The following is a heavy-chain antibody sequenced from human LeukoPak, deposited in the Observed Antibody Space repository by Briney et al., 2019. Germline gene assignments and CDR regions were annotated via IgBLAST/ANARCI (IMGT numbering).Heavy chain of an antibody. Sequence: SSETLSLTCTVSGGSISSYYWSWIRQPPGKGLEWIGYIYYSGGTNYNPSLKSRVTISVDTSKNQFSLKLSSVTAADTAVYYCARVGTYGSGSYLSWLDYWGQGTLVTVSS. CDR2: IYYSGGT. CDR3: ARVGTYGSGSYLSWLDY. J-gene: IGHJ4*02. CDR1: GGSISSYY. V-gene: IGHV4-59*01. D-gene: IGHD3-10*01.